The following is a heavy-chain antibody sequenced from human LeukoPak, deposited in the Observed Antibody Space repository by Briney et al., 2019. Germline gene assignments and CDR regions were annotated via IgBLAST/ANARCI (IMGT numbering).Heavy chain of an antibody. CDR2: IYHSGST. J-gene: IGHJ5*02. CDR3: ARKISAAGSRWFDP. Sequence: SETLSLTCTVSGGSISSGNWWSWVRQPPGKGLEWIGEIYHSGSTNYNPSLKSRVTISVDKSKNQFSLKLSSVPAADTAVYYCARKISAAGSRWFDPWGQGTLVTVSS. D-gene: IGHD6-13*01. V-gene: IGHV4-4*02. CDR1: GGSISSGNW.